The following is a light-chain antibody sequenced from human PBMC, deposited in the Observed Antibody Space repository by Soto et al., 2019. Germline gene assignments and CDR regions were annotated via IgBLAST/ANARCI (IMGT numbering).Light chain of an antibody. CDR3: QVWDSSTHVV. CDR1: SSNIGAGHA. Sequence: QSVLTQPPSVSGAPWQRVTISCTGTSSNIGAGHAVHWYRQFPGAAPKLLIYGDTHRPSGVPDRFSGSNSVNTATLSISRAQAGDEADYYCQVWDSSTHVVFGGGTKLTVL. V-gene: IGLV1-40*01. J-gene: IGLJ2*01. CDR2: GDT.